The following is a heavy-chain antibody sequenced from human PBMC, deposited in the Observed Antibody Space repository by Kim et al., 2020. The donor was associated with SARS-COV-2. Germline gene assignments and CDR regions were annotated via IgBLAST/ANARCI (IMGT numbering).Heavy chain of an antibody. CDR3: ASVLYFAY. J-gene: IGHJ4*02. D-gene: IGHD2-15*01. Sequence: GGSLRLSCAASGFTFSSYDMHWVRQAPGKGLEWVAVISYDGSNKYYADSVKGRFTISRDNSKNTLYLQMNSLRAEDTAVYYCASVLYFAYWGQRTLVTVSA. CDR1: GFTFSSYD. V-gene: IGHV3-30*03. CDR2: ISYDGSNK.